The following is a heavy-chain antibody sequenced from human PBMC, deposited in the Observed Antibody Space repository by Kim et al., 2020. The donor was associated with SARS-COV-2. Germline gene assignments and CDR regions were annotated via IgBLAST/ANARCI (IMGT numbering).Heavy chain of an antibody. CDR2: INSDGSST. CDR1: GFTFSSYW. D-gene: IGHD2-2*01. Sequence: GGSLRLSCAASGFTFSSYWMHWVRQAPGKGLVWVSRINSDGSSTSYADSVKGRFTISRDNAKNTLYLQMNSLRAEDTAVYYCARVVVPAATKRDSSSWNYYYYYMDVWGKGTTVTVSS. V-gene: IGHV3-74*01. J-gene: IGHJ6*03. CDR3: ARVVVPAATKRDSSSWNYYYYYMDV.